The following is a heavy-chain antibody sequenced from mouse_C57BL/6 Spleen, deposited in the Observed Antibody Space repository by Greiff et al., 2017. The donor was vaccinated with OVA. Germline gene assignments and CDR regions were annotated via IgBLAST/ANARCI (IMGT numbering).Heavy chain of an antibody. CDR2: INPSTGGT. D-gene: IGHD1-1*01. CDR1: GYSFTGYY. Sequence: VQLQQSGPELVKPGASVKISCKASGYSFTGYYMNWVKQSPEKSLEWIGEINPSTGGTTYNQKFKAKATLTVDTSSSTAYMQLQSLTSADSAVYYCSRPYGSSPHWYFDVWGTGTTVTVSS. CDR3: SRPYGSSPHWYFDV. V-gene: IGHV1-42*01. J-gene: IGHJ1*03.